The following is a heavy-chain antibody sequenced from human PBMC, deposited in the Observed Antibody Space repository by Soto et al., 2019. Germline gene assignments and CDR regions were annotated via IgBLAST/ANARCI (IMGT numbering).Heavy chain of an antibody. Sequence: QAQLVQSGAEVKKPGASVKVSCRASGYTFSSYGYAWVRQAPGQGLEWMGWISAYNGDTNYAQKFQDRINLPTDTSTTTDYKERRNLGSDDTAVYYCARSGAYCTSITCLFDSFWGLGTLVTVSS. D-gene: IGHD2-8*01. CDR3: ARSGAYCTSITCLFDSF. CDR1: GYTFSSYG. J-gene: IGHJ4*02. V-gene: IGHV1-18*01. CDR2: ISAYNGDT.